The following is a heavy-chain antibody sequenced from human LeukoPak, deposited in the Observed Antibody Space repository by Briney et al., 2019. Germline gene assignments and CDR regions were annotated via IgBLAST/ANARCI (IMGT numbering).Heavy chain of an antibody. CDR2: ISYDGSNK. V-gene: IGHV3-30-3*01. D-gene: IGHD2-2*02. CDR3: ARGSPPVVVPAAIGP. J-gene: IGHJ5*02. Sequence: PGGSLRLSCAASGFTFSSYAMHWVRQAPGKGLEWVAVISYDGSNKYYADSVKGRFTISRDNSKNTLYPQMNSLRAEDTAVYYCARGSPPVVVPAAIGPWGQGTLVTVSS. CDR1: GFTFSSYA.